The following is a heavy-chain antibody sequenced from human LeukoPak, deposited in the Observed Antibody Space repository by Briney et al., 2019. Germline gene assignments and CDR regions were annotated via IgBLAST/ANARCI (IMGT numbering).Heavy chain of an antibody. J-gene: IGHJ4*02. D-gene: IGHD6-13*01. CDR1: GFTFSSYW. Sequence: PGGPLRLSCAASGFTFSSYWMHWVRQAPGKGLVWVSRINSDGSSTSYADSVKGRFTISRDNAKNTLYLQMNSLRAEDTAVYYCARDGSWSKFDYWGQGTLVTVSS. CDR3: ARDGSWSKFDY. CDR2: INSDGSST. V-gene: IGHV3-74*01.